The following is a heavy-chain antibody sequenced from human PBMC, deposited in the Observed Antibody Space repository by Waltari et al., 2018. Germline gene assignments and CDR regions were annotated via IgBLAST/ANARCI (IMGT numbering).Heavy chain of an antibody. Sequence: EVQLVESGGALVQPGGSRRRSCATSGFTFSSYWMHWVRQAPGEGLMWFSHIESDESRTTYADSVKGRFTISRDNAKNTVYLQMNSLKDEDTAVYYCVRDEPGDGLDYWGQGTRVTVSS. CDR1: GFTFSSYW. D-gene: IGHD7-27*01. V-gene: IGHV3-74*03. J-gene: IGHJ4*02. CDR3: VRDEPGDGLDY. CDR2: IESDESRT.